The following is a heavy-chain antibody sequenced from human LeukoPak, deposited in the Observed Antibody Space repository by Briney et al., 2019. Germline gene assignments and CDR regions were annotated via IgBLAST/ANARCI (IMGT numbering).Heavy chain of an antibody. CDR3: VRDLWARGETTAIGPFDP. CDR2: VSISGSSI. J-gene: IGHJ5*02. CDR1: GFTFSYYS. V-gene: IGHV3-48*04. Sequence: GGLRLSCAASGFTFSYYSMSWIRQSPGKGLEWISYVSISGSSIYYADSVKGRFTISRDNARNSLSLQMSNLRVEDTAVYYCVRDLWARGETTAIGPFDPWGQGTLVIVSS. D-gene: IGHD3-16*01.